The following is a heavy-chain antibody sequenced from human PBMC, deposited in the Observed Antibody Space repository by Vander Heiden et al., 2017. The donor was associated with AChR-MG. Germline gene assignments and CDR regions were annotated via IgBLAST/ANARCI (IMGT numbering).Heavy chain of an antibody. J-gene: IGHJ5*02. Sequence: DVHLVESGGGLVKPGGSLRLSCAVSGFPFKDPWMNWVLQAPGKGLEWMGRMKSNSDGGITDHAAPVKGRFTISRDDSKNTLYLQMDSLKTEDTGVYYCTTLSLWNYVLETWGQGALVTVSS. CDR2: MKSNSDGGIT. D-gene: IGHD1-7*01. CDR1: GFPFKDPW. CDR3: TTLSLWNYVLET. V-gene: IGHV3-15*01.